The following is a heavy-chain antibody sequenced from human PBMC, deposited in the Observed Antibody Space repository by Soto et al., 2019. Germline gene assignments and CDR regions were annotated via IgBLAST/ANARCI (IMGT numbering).Heavy chain of an antibody. Sequence: EVQLLESGGGLVPPGGSLRLACAASGFSLSNFALSWVRQAPGKGLEWVSVISANGGRATYADSVKGRFTISRDNSKNELYLEMSSLRADDTATYYCAKDRVALAGMGFVDSWGQGTLVIVSS. CDR1: GFSLSNFA. CDR2: ISANGGRA. CDR3: AKDRVALAGMGFVDS. J-gene: IGHJ4*02. D-gene: IGHD6-19*01. V-gene: IGHV3-23*01.